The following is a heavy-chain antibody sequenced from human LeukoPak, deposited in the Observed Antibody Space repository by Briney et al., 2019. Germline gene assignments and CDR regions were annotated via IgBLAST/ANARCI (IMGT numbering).Heavy chain of an antibody. CDR3: AREVSSRFDP. Sequence: PSETLSLTCTVSAASISSSSDYCGWLRGPPGKGLEWFGSIYYSGSTYYNPSLKSRVTISEDTSKNQFSLKLSSVTAADTAVYYCAREVSSRFDPWGQGTLVTVSS. CDR2: IYYSGST. D-gene: IGHD6-13*01. V-gene: IGHV4-39*07. J-gene: IGHJ5*02. CDR1: AASISSSSDY.